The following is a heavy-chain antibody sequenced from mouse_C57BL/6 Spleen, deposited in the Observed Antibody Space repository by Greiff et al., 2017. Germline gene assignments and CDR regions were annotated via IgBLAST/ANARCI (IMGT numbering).Heavy chain of an antibody. J-gene: IGHJ4*01. CDR1: GYPFTSYW. D-gene: IGHD2-5*01. CDR2: IYPSGSDT. Sequence: VQLQQPGAELVRPGSSVKLSCKASGYPFTSYWMHWVKQRPIPGLYWIGNIYPSGSDTPSNQKFTDKATCTGDESSSTAYMQLSSLTSEDSAVEYCARGNYSNPSDAMDYWGQGTSVTVSS. V-gene: IGHV1-52*01. CDR3: ARGNYSNPSDAMDY.